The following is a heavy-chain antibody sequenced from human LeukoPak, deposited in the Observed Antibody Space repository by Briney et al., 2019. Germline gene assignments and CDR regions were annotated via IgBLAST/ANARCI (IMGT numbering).Heavy chain of an antibody. CDR1: GGSFSGYY. Sequence: SETLSLTCAVYGGSFSGYYWSWIRQPPGKGLEWIGEINHSGSTNYNPSLKSRVIISVDTSKNPFSLKVSSVTAADTAVYYCAMRGYTYGNWYFDLWGRGTLVTVSS. D-gene: IGHD5-18*01. V-gene: IGHV4-34*01. CDR3: AMRGYTYGNWYFDL. CDR2: INHSGST. J-gene: IGHJ2*01.